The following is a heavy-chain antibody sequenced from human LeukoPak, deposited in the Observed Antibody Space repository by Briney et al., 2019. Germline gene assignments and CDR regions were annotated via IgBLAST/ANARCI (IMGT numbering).Heavy chain of an antibody. CDR3: ARDGAYSASNF. CDR2: ISSSGSTI. D-gene: IGHD6-13*01. V-gene: IGHV3-11*01. CDR1: GFTLSNAW. J-gene: IGHJ3*01. Sequence: GGSLRLSCAASGFTLSNAWMSWVRQAPGKGLEWVSYISSSGSTIYYADSVKGRFTISRDNAKNSLYLQMNSLRVEDTAVYYCARDGAYSASNFWGQGTMVAVSS.